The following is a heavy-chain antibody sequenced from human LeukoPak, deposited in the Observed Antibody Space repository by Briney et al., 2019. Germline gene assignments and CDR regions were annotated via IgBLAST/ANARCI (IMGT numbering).Heavy chain of an antibody. Sequence: GGSLRLSCAASGFTFSSYAMSWVRQAPGKGLEWVSAISGSGGSTYYADSVKGRFTISRDNSKNTLYLQMNSLRAEDTAVYYCAKDTTMVRGLKGFDYWGQGTLVTVSS. CDR1: GFTFSSYA. CDR2: ISGSGGST. J-gene: IGHJ4*02. CDR3: AKDTTMVRGLKGFDY. D-gene: IGHD3-10*01. V-gene: IGHV3-23*01.